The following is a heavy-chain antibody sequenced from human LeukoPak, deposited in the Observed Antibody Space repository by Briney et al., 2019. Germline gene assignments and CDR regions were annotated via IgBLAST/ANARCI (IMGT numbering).Heavy chain of an antibody. CDR1: GFTFSSYE. V-gene: IGHV3-48*03. J-gene: IGHJ6*04. Sequence: PGRSLRLSCAASGFTFSSYEMTWVRQAPGKGLEWVSYISSSGSTIYYADSVKGRFTISRDSAKNSLYLQMNSLRAEDTAVYYCAELGITMIGGVCGKGTTVTISS. CDR3: AELGITMIGGV. CDR2: ISSSGSTI. D-gene: IGHD3-10*02.